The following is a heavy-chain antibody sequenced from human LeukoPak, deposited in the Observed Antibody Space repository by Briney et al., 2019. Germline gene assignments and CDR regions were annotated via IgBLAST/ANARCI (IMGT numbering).Heavy chain of an antibody. J-gene: IGHJ3*02. CDR2: ISSSSSYI. V-gene: IGHV3-21*04. CDR1: GFTFSSYS. CDR3: ARDIVVGEGAFDI. Sequence: GGSLRLSCAASGFTFSSYSMNWVRQAPGKGLEWVSSISSSSSYIYYADSVKGRFTISRDNAKNSLYLQMNSLRAEDTALYHCARDIVVGEGAFDIWGQGTMVTVSS. D-gene: IGHD2-21*01.